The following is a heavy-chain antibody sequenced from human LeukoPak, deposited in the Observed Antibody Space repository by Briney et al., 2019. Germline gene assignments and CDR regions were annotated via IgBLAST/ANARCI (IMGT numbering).Heavy chain of an antibody. V-gene: IGHV3-9*01. D-gene: IGHD3-10*01. CDR2: ISWNSGSI. Sequence: QSGGSLRLSCAASGFTFDDYAMHWVRQAPGKGLEWVSGISWNSGSIGYADSVKGRFTISRDNAKNSLYLQMNSLRAEDTALYYCAKDTMVRESRGGLFDYWGQGTLVTVSS. CDR3: AKDTMVRESRGGLFDY. CDR1: GFTFDDYA. J-gene: IGHJ4*02.